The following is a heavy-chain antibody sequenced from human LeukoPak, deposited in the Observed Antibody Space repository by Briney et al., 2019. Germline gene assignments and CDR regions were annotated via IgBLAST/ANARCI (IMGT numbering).Heavy chain of an antibody. D-gene: IGHD4-17*01. CDR2: FYNSGST. CDR3: VRGFYGDYSSDWFDP. V-gene: IGHV4-59*12. J-gene: IGHJ5*02. CDR1: GGSINNND. Sequence: NSSETLSLTCMASGGSINNNDWSWIRQPPGKGLERIGDFYNSGSTNYNPSLKTRVTISVDKSKDQFSLELSSVTAADTAVYYCVRGFYGDYSSDWFDPRGRGTLVTVSS.